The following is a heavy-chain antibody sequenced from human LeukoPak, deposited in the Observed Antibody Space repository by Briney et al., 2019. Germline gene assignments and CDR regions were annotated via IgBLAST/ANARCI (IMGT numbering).Heavy chain of an antibody. CDR2: IYPGDSDT. D-gene: IGHD5-24*01. CDR3: ARHTRDGYGDY. CDR1: GSPFTSYW. J-gene: IGHJ4*02. V-gene: IGHV5-51*01. Sequence: ESLQISCLGTGSPFTSYWIGWVRQVPGKGLEWMGIIYPGDSDTRYSPSFQGQVTISADKSIITACLQWSSLKAADTAMYYCARHTRDGYGDYWGQGTLVTVSS.